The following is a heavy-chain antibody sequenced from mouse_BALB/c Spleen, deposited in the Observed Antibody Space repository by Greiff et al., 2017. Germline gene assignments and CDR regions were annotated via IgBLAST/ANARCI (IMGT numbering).Heavy chain of an antibody. V-gene: IGHV5-6-3*01. CDR2: INSNGGST. CDR1: GFTFSSYG. J-gene: IGHJ2*01. Sequence: EVKLVESGGGLVQPGGSLKLSCAASGFTFSSYGMSWVRQTPDKRLELVATINSNGGSTYYPDSVKGRFTISRDNAKNTLYLQMSNLKSEDTAMYYCARASRDYWGQGTTLTVSS. CDR3: ARASRDY.